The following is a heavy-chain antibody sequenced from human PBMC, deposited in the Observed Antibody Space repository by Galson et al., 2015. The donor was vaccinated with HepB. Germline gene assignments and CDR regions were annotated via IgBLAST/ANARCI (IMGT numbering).Heavy chain of an antibody. D-gene: IGHD1-14*01. V-gene: IGHV1-18*01. J-gene: IGHJ2*01. Sequence: SVKVSCKASGYTFTSYGISWVRQAPGQGLEWMGWISAYNGNTNYAQKLQGRVTMTTDTSTSTAYMELRSLRSDDTAVYYCARDRSGGSRSEHYFDLWGRGTLVTVSS. CDR1: GYTFTSYG. CDR3: ARDRSGGSRSEHYFDL. CDR2: ISAYNGNT.